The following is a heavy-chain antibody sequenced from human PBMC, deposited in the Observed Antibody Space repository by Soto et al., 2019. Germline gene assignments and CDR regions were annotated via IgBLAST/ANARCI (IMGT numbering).Heavy chain of an antibody. CDR1: GFTFSSYS. J-gene: IGHJ4*02. D-gene: IGHD1-26*01. V-gene: IGHV3-21*01. CDR2: ISSSSSYI. CDR3: ARGKRYSGSYSDY. Sequence: GGSLRLSCAASGFTFSSYSMNWVRQAPGKGLEWVSSISSSSSYIYYADSVKGRFTISRDNAKNSLYLQMNSLRAEDTAVYYCARGKRYSGSYSDYWGQGTLVTVSS.